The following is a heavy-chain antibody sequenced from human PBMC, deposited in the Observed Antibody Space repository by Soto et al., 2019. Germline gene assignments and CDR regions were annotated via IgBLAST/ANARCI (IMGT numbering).Heavy chain of an antibody. D-gene: IGHD3-22*01. J-gene: IGHJ4*02. Sequence: PSETLSLTCAVYGGSFSGYYWNWIRQPPGKGLEWIGEINHSGSTNYNPSLKSRVSISVGTSKNQFSLKLSSVTAADTAVYYCARGNYYYDSSGWGQGTLVTVSS. V-gene: IGHV4-34*01. CDR3: ARGNYYYDSSG. CDR2: INHSGST. CDR1: GGSFSGYY.